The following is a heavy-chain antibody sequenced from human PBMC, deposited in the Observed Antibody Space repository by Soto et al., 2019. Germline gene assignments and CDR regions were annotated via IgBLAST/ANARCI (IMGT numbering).Heavy chain of an antibody. CDR3: ARVKNYYDSSGPFDY. D-gene: IGHD3-22*01. Sequence: WASVKVSCKASGYTFSGFFLHWVRQAPGQGLEWMGWINPNSGDTNYAQKFQGRVTMTRDTSINTAYMELSRLSSDDTAVYYCARVKNYYDSSGPFDYWGQGTLVTVSS. V-gene: IGHV1-2*02. J-gene: IGHJ4*02. CDR1: GYTFSGFF. CDR2: INPNSGDT.